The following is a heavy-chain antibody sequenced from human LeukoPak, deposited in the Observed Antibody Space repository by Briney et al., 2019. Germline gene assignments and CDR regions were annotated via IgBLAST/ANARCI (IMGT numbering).Heavy chain of an antibody. D-gene: IGHD3-10*01. CDR3: VRDGIRDIPGIITIRYDY. V-gene: IGHV3-7*05. CDR1: AFTFSVYW. CDR2: IKEDGSDK. J-gene: IGHJ4*02. Sequence: GGSLRLSCSASAFTFSVYWMTWVRQAPGKGLEWVATIKEDGSDKYYVDSVRGRFTISRDNAENSLYLQMNSLTAEGTALYYCVRDGIRDIPGIITIRYDYWGQGTLVTVSS.